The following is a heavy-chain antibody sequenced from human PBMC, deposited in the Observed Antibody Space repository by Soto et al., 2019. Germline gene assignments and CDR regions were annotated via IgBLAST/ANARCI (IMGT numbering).Heavy chain of an antibody. CDR2: IYHSGST. V-gene: IGHV4-30-2*01. Sequence: SETLSLTCAVSGGSISSGGYSWSWIRQPPGKGLEWIGYIYHSGSTYYNPSLKSRVTISVDRSKNQFSLKLSSVTAADTAVYYCARAAFGSGSPSPLFYWGQRTLLTVSS. J-gene: IGHJ4*02. CDR1: GGSISSGGYS. CDR3: ARAAFGSGSPSPLFY. D-gene: IGHD3-10*01.